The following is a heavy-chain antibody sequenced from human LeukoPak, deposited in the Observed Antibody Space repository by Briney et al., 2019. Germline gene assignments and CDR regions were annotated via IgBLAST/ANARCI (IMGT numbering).Heavy chain of an antibody. Sequence: GGSLRLSCEASGFIFNTYWMTWVRQVPGKGLEWVANIKHDGSEKHYAASVEGRFTISRDNTKKSLYLQMNNLRAEDTALYSCVRDQGTTVTSYAFDIWGRGTVVTVSS. J-gene: IGHJ3*02. CDR2: IKHDGSEK. D-gene: IGHD4-17*01. CDR3: VRDQGTTVTSYAFDI. CDR1: GFIFNTYW. V-gene: IGHV3-7*01.